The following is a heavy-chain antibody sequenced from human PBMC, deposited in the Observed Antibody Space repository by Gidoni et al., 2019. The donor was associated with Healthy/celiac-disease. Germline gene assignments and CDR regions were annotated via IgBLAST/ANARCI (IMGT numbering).Heavy chain of an antibody. CDR1: GYTFTSYD. CDR3: TRGARERWLPTD. V-gene: IGHV1-8*01. D-gene: IGHD6-19*01. CDR2: MNPNSGNT. J-gene: IGHJ4*02. Sequence: VQPVQSGAEVKPPRASVKVSCKASGYTFTSYDINWVRQTTGQGVEWMGWMNPNSGNTGYAQKFQGRVTMTRDTSISTAYMELNSLRSEDTAVYYCTRGARERWLPTDWGQGTLVTVSS.